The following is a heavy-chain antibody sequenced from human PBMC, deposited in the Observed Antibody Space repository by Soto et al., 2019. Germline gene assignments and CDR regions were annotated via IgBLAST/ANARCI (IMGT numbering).Heavy chain of an antibody. CDR3: ARVPGP. V-gene: IGHV4-30-2*01. CDR2: IYHSGST. D-gene: IGHD7-27*01. CDR1: GGSISSGGYS. J-gene: IGHJ5*02. Sequence: SETLSLTCAVSGGSISSGGYSWRWIRQPPGKGLEWIGYIYHSGSTYYNPSLKSRVTISVDRSKNQFSLKLSSVTAADTAVYYCARVPGPWGQGTLVTVSS.